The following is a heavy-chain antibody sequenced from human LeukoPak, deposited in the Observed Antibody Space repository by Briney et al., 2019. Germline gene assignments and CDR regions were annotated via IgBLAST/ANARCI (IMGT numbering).Heavy chain of an antibody. CDR2: ISWNSGST. CDR3: AKDVSLGYCSGGSCSAHFDY. D-gene: IGHD2-15*01. Sequence: TGGSLRLSCAASGFTFDDYAMHWVRQAPGKGLEWVSGISWNSGSTGYADSVKGRFTISRDNAKNSLYLQMNSLRAEDVALYYCAKDVSLGYCSGGSCSAHFDYWGQGTLVTVSS. CDR1: GFTFDDYA. J-gene: IGHJ4*02. V-gene: IGHV3-9*03.